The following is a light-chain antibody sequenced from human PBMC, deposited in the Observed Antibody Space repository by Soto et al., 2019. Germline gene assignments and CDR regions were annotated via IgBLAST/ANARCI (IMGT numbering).Light chain of an antibody. Sequence: DIQMTQSPSTLSASVGDRVTITCRASQSISSWLAWYQQKPGKAPKLLIYKASSLESGVPSRFSGSGSGTEFIFTISSLQPDDFAPFYCQQYHSFPYTFGQGTKLEIK. V-gene: IGKV1-5*03. J-gene: IGKJ2*01. CDR2: KAS. CDR1: QSISSW. CDR3: QQYHSFPYT.